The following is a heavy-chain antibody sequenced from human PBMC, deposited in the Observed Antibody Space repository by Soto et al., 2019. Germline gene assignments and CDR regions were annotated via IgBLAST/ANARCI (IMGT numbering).Heavy chain of an antibody. CDR2: ISGSGGST. CDR1: GFTFSSYA. CDR3: AKGRRIAVAGNSDY. J-gene: IGHJ4*02. D-gene: IGHD6-19*01. V-gene: IGHV3-23*01. Sequence: GGSLRLSCAASGFTFSSYAMSWVRQAPGKGLEWVSAISGSGGSTYYADSVKGRFTISRDNSKNTLYLQMNSLRAEDTAVYYCAKGRRIAVAGNSDYWGPGTLLTVSS.